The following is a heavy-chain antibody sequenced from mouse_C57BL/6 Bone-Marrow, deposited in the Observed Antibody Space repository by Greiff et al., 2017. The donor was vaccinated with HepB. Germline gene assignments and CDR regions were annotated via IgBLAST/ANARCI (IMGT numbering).Heavy chain of an antibody. Sequence: EVKLVESGGGLVQSGRSLRLSCATSGFTFSDFYMEWVRQAPGKGLEWIAASRNKANDYTTEYSASVKGRFIVSRDTSQSILYLQMTALRAEDSAIYYCARDAPDGSTPFAYWGQGTLVTVSA. V-gene: IGHV7-1*01. J-gene: IGHJ3*01. D-gene: IGHD1-1*01. CDR3: ARDAPDGSTPFAY. CDR1: GFTFSDFY. CDR2: SRNKANDYTT.